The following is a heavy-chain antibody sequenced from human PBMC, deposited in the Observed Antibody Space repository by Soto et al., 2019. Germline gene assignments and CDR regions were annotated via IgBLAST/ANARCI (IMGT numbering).Heavy chain of an antibody. D-gene: IGHD2-21*02. CDR2: IYDSGRT. V-gene: IGHV4-39*01. J-gene: IGHJ4*02. CDR3: ARQRTSVVTQAYFDV. CDR1: GYSISSRTYD. Sequence: SETLSLTXTVTGYSISSRTYDWGWIRQPPANRLESIGNIYDSGRTYNTPSLRSRVSMSIDTSKDQFSLKLKSVTAADTALYFCARQRTSVVTQAYFDVWGPGSLVTV.